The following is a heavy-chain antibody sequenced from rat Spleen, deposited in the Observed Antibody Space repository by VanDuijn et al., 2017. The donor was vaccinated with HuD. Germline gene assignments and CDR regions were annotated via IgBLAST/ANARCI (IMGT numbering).Heavy chain of an antibody. CDR2: INTDGGST. D-gene: IGHD1-12*02. V-gene: IGHV5-58*01. Sequence: EVQLVETGGGLVQPGRSLKLSCVASGFTFSSYWMYWIRQAPGKGLEWVSSINTDGGSTYYPDSVKGRFTISRDNAKSTLYLQMDSLRSEDTATYYCTTGDGTYYRTFDYWGQGVMVTVSS. CDR3: TTGDGTYYRTFDY. CDR1: GFTFSSYW. J-gene: IGHJ2*01.